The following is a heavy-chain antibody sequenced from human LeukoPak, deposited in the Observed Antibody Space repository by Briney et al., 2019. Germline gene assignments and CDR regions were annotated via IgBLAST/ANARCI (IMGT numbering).Heavy chain of an antibody. D-gene: IGHD6-19*01. J-gene: IGHJ4*02. CDR2: IYYSGST. CDR1: GGSISNYY. CDR3: ARGLWQWLVDY. V-gene: IGHV4-59*01. Sequence: SETLSLTCTVSGGSISNYYWSGIRQPPGKGLEWIGYIYYSGSTNYNPSLKSRVTISVDTSKNQFSLKLGSVTAADTAVYYCARGLWQWLVDYWGQGTLVTVSS.